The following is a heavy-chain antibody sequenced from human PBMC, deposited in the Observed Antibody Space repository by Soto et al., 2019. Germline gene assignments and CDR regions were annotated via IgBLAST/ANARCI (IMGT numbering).Heavy chain of an antibody. CDR2: ISSSNNYI. CDR1: GLTFSFYT. CDR3: ARDARVGSSGWNSDFDY. V-gene: IGHV3-21*01. J-gene: IGHJ4*02. Sequence: PGGSLRLSHAASGLTFSFYTMIWVTQAPGKGLEWVSSISSSNNYIYYAHVVKGRFTISSDKAQNSLYLHIDSLEAYHTAEYFFARDARVGSSGWNSDFDYWGQWNRGTV. D-gene: IGHD6-19*01.